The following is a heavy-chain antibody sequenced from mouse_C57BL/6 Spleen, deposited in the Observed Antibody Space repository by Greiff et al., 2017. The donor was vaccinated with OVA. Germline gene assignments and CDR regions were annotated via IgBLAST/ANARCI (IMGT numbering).Heavy chain of an antibody. Sequence: EVMLVESAGGLVQPGSSMKLSCTASGFTFSDYYMAWVRQVPEKGLEWVANINYDGSSTYYLDSLKSRFIISRDNAKNILYLQMSSLKSEDTATYYCARPDEKGAMDYWGQGTSVTVSS. V-gene: IGHV5-16*01. CDR1: GFTFSDYY. CDR2: INYDGSST. CDR3: ARPDEKGAMDY. J-gene: IGHJ4*01.